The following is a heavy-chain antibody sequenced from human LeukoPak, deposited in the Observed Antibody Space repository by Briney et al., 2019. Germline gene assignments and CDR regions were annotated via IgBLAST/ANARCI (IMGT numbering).Heavy chain of an antibody. CDR3: GTLADSPTIDY. J-gene: IGHJ4*02. CDR2: INHSGST. V-gene: IGHV4-34*01. Sequence: SETLSLTCAVYGVSFSGYYWSWIRQPPGKGLEWIGEINHSGSTNYTPSLKSRVTISVDTSKSQFSLKLSSVTAADTAVYYCGTLADSPTIDYWGQGTLVTVSS. D-gene: IGHD3-3*02. CDR1: GVSFSGYY.